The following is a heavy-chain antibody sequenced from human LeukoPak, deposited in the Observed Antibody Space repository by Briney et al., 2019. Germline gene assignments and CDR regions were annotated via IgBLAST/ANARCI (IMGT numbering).Heavy chain of an antibody. CDR1: GFTFNNYA. V-gene: IGHV3-23*01. D-gene: IGHD6-19*01. CDR3: SNIYSIAVAGPVDY. Sequence: GGSLRLSCAASGFTFNNYAMTWVRQAPGKGLEWVSGISGSSGSTYYADSVKGRFTISRDNAKNTLNLQMNSLRVADTAVYFCSNIYSIAVAGPVDYWGQGILVTVSS. J-gene: IGHJ4*02. CDR2: ISGSSGST.